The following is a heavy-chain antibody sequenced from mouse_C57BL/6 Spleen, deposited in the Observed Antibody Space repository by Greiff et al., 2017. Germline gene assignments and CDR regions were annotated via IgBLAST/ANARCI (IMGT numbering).Heavy chain of an antibody. D-gene: IGHD4-1*01. Sequence: EVKLLESGGGLVQPKGSLKLSCAASGFSFNTYAMNWVRQAPGKGLEWVARIRSKSNNYATYYADSVKDRFTISRDDSESMLYLQMNNLKTEGTAMYYCASWGYAMDDWGQGTSVTVSS. CDR2: IRSKSNNYAT. J-gene: IGHJ4*01. CDR1: GFSFNTYA. V-gene: IGHV10-1*01. CDR3: ASWGYAMDD.